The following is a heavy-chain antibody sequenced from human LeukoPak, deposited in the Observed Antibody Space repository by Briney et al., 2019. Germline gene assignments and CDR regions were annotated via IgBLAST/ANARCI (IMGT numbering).Heavy chain of an antibody. CDR1: GFTFSSYG. J-gene: IGHJ6*03. D-gene: IGHD2-15*01. CDR2: IRYDGSNK. V-gene: IGHV3-30*02. CDR3: AKDRIVWAMGSGYYYYYMDV. Sequence: GGSLRLSCAASGFTFSSYGMHWVCQAPGKGLEWVAFIRYDGSNKYYADSVKGRFTISRDNSKNTLYLQMNSLRAEDTAVYYCAKDRIVWAMGSGYYYYYMDVWGKGTTVTISS.